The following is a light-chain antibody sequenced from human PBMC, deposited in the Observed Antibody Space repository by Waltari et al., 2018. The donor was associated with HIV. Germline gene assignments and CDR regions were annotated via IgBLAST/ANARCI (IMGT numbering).Light chain of an antibody. V-gene: IGLV6-57*01. CDR3: QSYDSSKV. CDR1: SGSIASNY. J-gene: IGLJ3*02. CDR2: EDN. Sequence: MLTQPHSVSESPGKTVTISCTRSSGSIASNYLQWYQQRPGSSPTTVIYEDNQRPSGVPDRFSGSIDSSSNSASLTISGLKTEDEADYYCQSYDSSKVFGGGTKLTVL.